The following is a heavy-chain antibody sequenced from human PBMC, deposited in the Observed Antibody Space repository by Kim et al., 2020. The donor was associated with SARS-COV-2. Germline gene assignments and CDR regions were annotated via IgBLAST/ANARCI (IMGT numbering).Heavy chain of an antibody. J-gene: IGHJ1*01. V-gene: IGHV3-23*01. CDR3: AKSPGYGDYTAEYFQH. D-gene: IGHD4-17*01. Sequence: SVKGRFTISRDNSKNTLYLQMNSLRTEDTAVYYCAKSPGYGDYTAEYFQHWGHGTLVTVSS.